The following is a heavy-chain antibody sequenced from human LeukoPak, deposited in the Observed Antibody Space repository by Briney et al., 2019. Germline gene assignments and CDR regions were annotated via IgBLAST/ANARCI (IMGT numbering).Heavy chain of an antibody. V-gene: IGHV3-7*01. CDR2: IKQDGSGK. J-gene: IGHJ4*02. CDR1: GFTFNNYA. CDR3: ARYLVGATNFDY. D-gene: IGHD1-26*01. Sequence: GGSLRLSCAASGFTFNNYAMSWVRQAPGKGLEWVANIKQDGSGKYYVDSVKGRFTISRDNAKNSLYLQMNSLRAEDTAVYYCARYLVGATNFDYWGQGTLVTVSS.